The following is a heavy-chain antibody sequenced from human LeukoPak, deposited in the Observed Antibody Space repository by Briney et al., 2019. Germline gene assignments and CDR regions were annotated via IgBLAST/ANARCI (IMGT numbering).Heavy chain of an antibody. CDR1: GGSFSGYY. V-gene: IGHV4-34*01. CDR3: AREGPHYDFWSGYYPLDY. CDR2: INHSGST. J-gene: IGHJ4*02. Sequence: SETLSLTCAVYGGSFSGYYWSWIRQPPGRGLEWIGEINHSGSTNYNPSLKSRVTISVDTSKNQFSLKLSSVTAADTAVYYCAREGPHYDFWSGYYPLDYWGQGTLVTVSS. D-gene: IGHD3-3*01.